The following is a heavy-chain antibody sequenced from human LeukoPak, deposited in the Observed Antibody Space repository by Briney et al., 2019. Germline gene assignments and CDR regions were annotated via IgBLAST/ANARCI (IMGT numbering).Heavy chain of an antibody. CDR3: VTDVPSPLAQVDY. D-gene: IGHD1-14*01. J-gene: IGHJ4*02. CDR2: IKDTGTT. CDR1: GFTFSHVW. V-gene: IGHV3-15*01. Sequence: GRSLRLSCAASGFTFSHVWMSWVRQAPGQGLEWVARIKDTGTTEYAPPVKGRFAISRDDSTNTLHLQMDSLKTGDSAVYFCVTDVPSPLAQVDYWGQGTPVTVSS.